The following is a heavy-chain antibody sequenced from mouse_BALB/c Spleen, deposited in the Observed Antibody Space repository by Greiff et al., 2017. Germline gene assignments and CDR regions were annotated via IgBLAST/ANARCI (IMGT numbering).Heavy chain of an antibody. D-gene: IGHD3-1*01. Sequence: VQLQQPGAELVRPGASVKLSCKASGYTFTSYWINWVKQRPGQGLEWIGNIYPSDSYTNYNQKFKDKATLTVDKSSSTAYMQLSSPTSEDSAVYYCTRRGSSGFLDYWGQGTTLTVSS. CDR2: IYPSDSYT. J-gene: IGHJ2*01. CDR3: TRRGSSGFLDY. V-gene: IGHV1-69*02. CDR1: GYTFTSYW.